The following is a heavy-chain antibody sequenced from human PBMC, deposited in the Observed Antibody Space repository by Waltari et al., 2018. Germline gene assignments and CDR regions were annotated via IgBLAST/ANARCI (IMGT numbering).Heavy chain of an antibody. Sequence: QVQLQESGPGLVKPSETLSLTCTVSGGSISSYYWSWIRQPPGKGLEWIGYSYYSGRTNYNPALKSRVTISVDTSKNQFSLKLSSVTAADTAVYYCARDRLWFGVDYWGQGTLVTVSS. D-gene: IGHD3-10*01. CDR3: ARDRLWFGVDY. V-gene: IGHV4-59*01. CDR1: GGSISSYY. CDR2: SYYSGRT. J-gene: IGHJ4*02.